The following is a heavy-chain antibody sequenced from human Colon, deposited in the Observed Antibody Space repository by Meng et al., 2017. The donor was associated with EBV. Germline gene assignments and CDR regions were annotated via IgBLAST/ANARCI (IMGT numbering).Heavy chain of an antibody. CDR1: GRSMSSGNYY. Sequence: QVHLQEAGPGLVEPSQSLALTGTVSGRSMSSGNYYWSWIRQPPGKGLEWIGYIHHSGSADYNPSLKSRVSISVDTSKSQFSLNLNSMTAADTAVYYCASFDHIPRRNYFDYWGQGTLVTVSS. CDR3: ASFDHIPRRNYFDY. V-gene: IGHV4-30-4*01. J-gene: IGHJ4*02. D-gene: IGHD2-21*01. CDR2: IHHSGSA.